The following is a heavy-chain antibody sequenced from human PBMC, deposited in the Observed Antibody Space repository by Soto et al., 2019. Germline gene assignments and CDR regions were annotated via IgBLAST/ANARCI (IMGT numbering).Heavy chain of an antibody. D-gene: IGHD2-15*01. J-gene: IGHJ3*02. CDR2: IYYSGST. V-gene: IGHV4-30-4*01. CDR3: ARGTEGGDDFDI. Sequence: QVQLQEPGPGLVKPSQTLSLTCTVSGGSISSGDYYWSWIRQPPGKGLEWIGYIYYSGSTYYNPSLKSRVTISVDTSKTRFSLKLSSVTAADTALYYCARGTEGGDDFDIWGQGTMVTVSS. CDR1: GGSISSGDYY.